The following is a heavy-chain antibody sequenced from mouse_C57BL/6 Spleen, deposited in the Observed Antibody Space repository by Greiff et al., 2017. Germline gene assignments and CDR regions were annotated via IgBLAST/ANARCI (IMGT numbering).Heavy chain of an antibody. D-gene: IGHD2-4*01. CDR1: GYTFTSYW. V-gene: IGHV1-7*01. Sequence: QVQLQQSGAELAKPGASVKLSCKASGYTFTSYWMHWVKQRPGQGLEWIGYINPSSGYTKYNQKFKDKATLTADKSSSTAYMQLSSLTYEDSAVYYCARFDDDYDEGGDYWGQGTTLTVSS. CDR2: INPSSGYT. CDR3: ARFDDDYDEGGDY. J-gene: IGHJ2*01.